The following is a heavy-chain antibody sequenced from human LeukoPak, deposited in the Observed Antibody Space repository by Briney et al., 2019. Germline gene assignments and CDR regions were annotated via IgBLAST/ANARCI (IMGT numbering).Heavy chain of an antibody. Sequence: SETLSLTCTVSGGSISSYYWSWIRQPPGKGLGWIGYIYYSGSTNYNPSLKSRVTISVDTSKNQFSLRLSSVTAADTAVYYCAAHVRYCSGGSCGVFDYWGQGTLVTVSS. CDR2: IYYSGST. D-gene: IGHD2-15*01. CDR1: GGSISSYY. CDR3: AAHVRYCSGGSCGVFDY. J-gene: IGHJ4*02. V-gene: IGHV4-59*08.